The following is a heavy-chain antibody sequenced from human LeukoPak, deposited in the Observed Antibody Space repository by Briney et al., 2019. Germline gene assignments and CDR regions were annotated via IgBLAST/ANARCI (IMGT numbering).Heavy chain of an antibody. CDR3: ANMNNSSWPFDY. CDR2: IAHDGSNK. CDR1: GFTFSNYV. J-gene: IGHJ4*02. V-gene: IGHV3-30*18. Sequence: GGSLRLSCAASGFTFSNYVMQWVRQAPGKGLEWVALIAHDGSNKYYADSVKGRFTISRENSKNTLYLQMNSLRAEDTAVYYCANMNNSSWPFDYWGQGTLVTVSS. D-gene: IGHD6-13*01.